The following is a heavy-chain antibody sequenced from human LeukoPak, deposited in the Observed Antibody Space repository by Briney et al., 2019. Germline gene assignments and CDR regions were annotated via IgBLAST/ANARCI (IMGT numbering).Heavy chain of an antibody. CDR1: GGSISSYY. D-gene: IGHD2-2*01. Sequence: PSETLSLTCTVSGGSISSYYWSWIRQPPGKGLGWIGYIYYSGSTNYNPSLKSRVTISVDTSKNQFALKLSSVTAADTAVYYCARDRTSSNTKRRGEVCFDPWGQRTLVTVSS. V-gene: IGHV4-59*01. CDR3: ARDRTSSNTKRRGEVCFDP. CDR2: IYYSGST. J-gene: IGHJ5*02.